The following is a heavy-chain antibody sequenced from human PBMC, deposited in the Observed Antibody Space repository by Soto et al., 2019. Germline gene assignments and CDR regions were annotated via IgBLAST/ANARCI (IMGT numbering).Heavy chain of an antibody. CDR2: IYFSGST. D-gene: IGHD1-26*01. CDR1: GDSISNGAYY. Sequence: TLSLTCSVSGDSISNGAYYWTWIRQHPGKGLEWIGYIYFSGSTYYNPSLKSRAAISVDTSQNQFSLRLTSVTAADTAVYYCARDTADSGFTLWGQGTLVTVSS. V-gene: IGHV4-31*03. CDR3: ARDTADSGFTL. J-gene: IGHJ5*02.